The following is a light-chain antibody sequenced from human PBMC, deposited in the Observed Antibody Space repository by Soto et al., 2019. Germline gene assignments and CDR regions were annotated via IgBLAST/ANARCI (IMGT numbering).Light chain of an antibody. CDR1: QSISSW. Sequence: DIQMTQSPSILSASVGDRVTITCRASQSISSWLAWYQQKPGKAPKLLIYDASSLESGVPSRFSGSGSGTEFTLTVSSLQPDDFATYYCKRYNSSPWTFGQGTKVEIK. CDR2: DAS. CDR3: KRYNSSPWT. V-gene: IGKV1-5*01. J-gene: IGKJ1*01.